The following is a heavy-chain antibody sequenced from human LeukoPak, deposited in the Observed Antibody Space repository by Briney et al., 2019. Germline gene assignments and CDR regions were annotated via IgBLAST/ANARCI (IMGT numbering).Heavy chain of an antibody. D-gene: IGHD3-22*01. CDR3: ARDSHRQDSSGYYWFDY. CDR1: GGSISSGDYY. Sequence: PSQTLSLTCTVSGGSISSGDYYWSWIRQPPGKGLEWIGYIYYSGSTYYNLSLKSRVTISVDTSKNQFSLKLSSVTAADTAVYYCARDSHRQDSSGYYWFDYWGQGTLVTVSS. J-gene: IGHJ4*02. V-gene: IGHV4-30-4*08. CDR2: IYYSGST.